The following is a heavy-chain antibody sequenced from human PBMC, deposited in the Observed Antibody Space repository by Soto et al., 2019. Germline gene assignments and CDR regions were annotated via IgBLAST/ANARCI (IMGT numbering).Heavy chain of an antibody. CDR3: AREQYYYGSGSYYNGSHY. D-gene: IGHD3-10*01. J-gene: IGHJ4*02. CDR1: GDSVSSNSAA. V-gene: IGHV6-1*01. Sequence: PSQTLSLTCAISGDSVSSNSAAWNWIRQSPSRGLEWLGRTYYRSKWYNDYAVSVKSRITINPDTSKNQFSLQLSSVTPEDTAVYYCAREQYYYGSGSYYNGSHYWGQGTLVTVSS. CDR2: TYYRSKWYN.